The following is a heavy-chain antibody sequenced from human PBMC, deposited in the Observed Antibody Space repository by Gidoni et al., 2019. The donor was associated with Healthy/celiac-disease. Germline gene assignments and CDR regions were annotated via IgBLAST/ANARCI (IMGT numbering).Heavy chain of an antibody. J-gene: IGHJ5*02. D-gene: IGHD3-9*01. CDR1: GGSFSGYY. Sequence: QVQLQQWGAGLLKPSETLSLTCAVYGGSFSGYYWSWIRQPPGKGLEWIGEINHSGSTNYNPSLKSRVTISVDTSKNQFSLKLSSVTAADTAVYYCARGDILTGPWYNWFDPWGQGTLVTVSS. CDR3: ARGDILTGPWYNWFDP. CDR2: INHSGST. V-gene: IGHV4-34*01.